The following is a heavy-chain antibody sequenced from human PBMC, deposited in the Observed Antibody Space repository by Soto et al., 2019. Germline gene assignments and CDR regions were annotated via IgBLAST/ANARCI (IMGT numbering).Heavy chain of an antibody. CDR2: IYYSGST. CDR3: ARQGGTAMVNYYYYYMDV. D-gene: IGHD5-18*01. V-gene: IGHV4-39*01. CDR1: GGSISSSSYC. J-gene: IGHJ6*03. Sequence: SETLSLTCTVSGGSISSSSYCWLGIRQPPGKRLEWIGSIYYSGSTYYNPSLKSRVTISVDTSKNQFSLKLSSVTAADTAVYYCARQGGTAMVNYYYYYMDVWGKGTTVTVSS.